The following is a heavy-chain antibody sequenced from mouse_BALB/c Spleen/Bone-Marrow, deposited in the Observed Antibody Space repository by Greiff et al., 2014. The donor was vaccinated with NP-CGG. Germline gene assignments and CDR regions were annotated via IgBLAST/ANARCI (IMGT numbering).Heavy chain of an antibody. CDR1: GFTFTDYY. Sequence: EVQLQESGGGLVQPGGSLRLSCATSGFTFTDYYMSWVRQPPGKALEWLGFIRNKANGYTTEYSASVKGRFTISRDNSQSILYLQMNTLRAEDSATYYCARDDYYAMDYWGQETSVTVSS. CDR3: ARDDYYAMDY. V-gene: IGHV7-3*02. CDR2: IRNKANGYTT. J-gene: IGHJ4*01.